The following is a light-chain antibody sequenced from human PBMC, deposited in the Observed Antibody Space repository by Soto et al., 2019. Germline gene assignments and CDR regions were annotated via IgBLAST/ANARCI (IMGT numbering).Light chain of an antibody. CDR3: CSYAGGAV. V-gene: IGLV2-11*01. CDR1: NSDVGGYNS. Sequence: QSVLTQPRSVSGSPGQSVTISCTGTNSDVGGYNSVSWYQQHPGKAPKLMIYDVTKRPSGVPDRYSGSKSGNTASLTISGFQAEDEADYYCCSYAGGAVFGGGTKLTVL. J-gene: IGLJ2*01. CDR2: DVT.